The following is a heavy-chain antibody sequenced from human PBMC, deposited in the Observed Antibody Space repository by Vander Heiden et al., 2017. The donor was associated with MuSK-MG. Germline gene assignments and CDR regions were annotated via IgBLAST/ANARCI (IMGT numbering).Heavy chain of an antibody. D-gene: IGHD5-18*01. CDR3: ARGGDKQLWLHPGAEGDF. Sequence: QVQLVESGGGLVTLGGSLRRCCPPAGFTCSDYYMSWIRQAPGKGLEWVSYISSSGSTIFYADSVKGRFTISRDNARNSLYLQMNSLRAEDTAVYYCARGGDKQLWLHPGAEGDFWGQGTLVTVSS. J-gene: IGHJ4*02. CDR1: GFTCSDYY. V-gene: IGHV3-11*01. CDR2: ISSSGSTI.